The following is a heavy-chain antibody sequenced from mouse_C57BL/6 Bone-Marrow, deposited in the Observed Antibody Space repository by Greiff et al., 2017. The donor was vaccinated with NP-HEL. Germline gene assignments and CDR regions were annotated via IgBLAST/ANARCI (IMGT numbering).Heavy chain of an antibody. CDR3: ARMGELGRFAY. CDR2: ISYSGST. D-gene: IGHD4-1*01. Sequence: EVQRVESGPGMVKPSQSLSLTCTVTGYSITSGYDWHWIRHFPGNKLEWMGYISYSGSTNYNPSLKSRISITHDTSKNHFFLKLNSVTTEDTATYYCARMGELGRFAYWGQGTLVTVSA. V-gene: IGHV3-1*01. J-gene: IGHJ3*01. CDR1: GYSITSGYD.